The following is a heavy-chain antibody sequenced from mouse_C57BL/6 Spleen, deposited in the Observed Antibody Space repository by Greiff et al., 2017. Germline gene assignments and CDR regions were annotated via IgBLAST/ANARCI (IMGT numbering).Heavy chain of an antibody. CDR3: ARGRDREGYFDY. CDR1: GFTFSSYA. J-gene: IGHJ2*01. D-gene: IGHD3-3*01. Sequence: EVQLMESGGGLVKPGGSLKLSCAASGFTFSSYAMSWVRQTPDKRLEWVATISDGGSSTYYPDNVKGRFTISRDNAKNNLYLQMSHLKSEDTAMYYCARGRDREGYFDYWGQGTTLTVSS. V-gene: IGHV5-4*01. CDR2: ISDGGSST.